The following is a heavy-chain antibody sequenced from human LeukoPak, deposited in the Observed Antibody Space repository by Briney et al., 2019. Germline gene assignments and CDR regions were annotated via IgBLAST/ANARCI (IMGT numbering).Heavy chain of an antibody. Sequence: SETLSLTCAVYGGSFSGYYWSWIRQPPGKGLEWIGEINHSGSTNYNPSLKSRVTISVDTSKNRFSLKLSSVTAADTAVYYCAKVVDATHPSYFDYWGQGTLVTVSS. D-gene: IGHD2-15*01. CDR3: AKVVDATHPSYFDY. CDR1: GGSFSGYY. V-gene: IGHV4-34*01. J-gene: IGHJ4*02. CDR2: INHSGST.